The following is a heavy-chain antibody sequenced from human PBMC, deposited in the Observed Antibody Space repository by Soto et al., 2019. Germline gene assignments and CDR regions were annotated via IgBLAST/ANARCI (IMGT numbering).Heavy chain of an antibody. V-gene: IGHV3-23*01. CDR2: ISGSGGST. CDR1: GFTFSSYA. Sequence: GSLRLSCAASGFTFSSYAMSWVRQAPGKGLEWVSAISGSGGSTYYADSVKGRFTISRDNSKNTLYLQMNSLRAEDTAVYYCAKIVNPAYDILTGYHHSSYYFDYWGQGTLVTV. J-gene: IGHJ4*02. CDR3: AKIVNPAYDILTGYHHSSYYFDY. D-gene: IGHD3-9*01.